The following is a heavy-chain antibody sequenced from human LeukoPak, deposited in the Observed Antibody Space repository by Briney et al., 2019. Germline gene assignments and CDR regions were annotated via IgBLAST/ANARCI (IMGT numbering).Heavy chain of an antibody. Sequence: PGGSLRLSCAASGFTFSSYSMNWVRQAPGKGLEWVSFISSSSYIYYADSVKGRFTISRDNAKNSLYLQMNSLRAEDTAVYYCAREGYYYGSGSYEDYWGQGTLVTVSS. J-gene: IGHJ4*02. CDR3: AREGYYYGSGSYEDY. CDR2: ISSSSYI. CDR1: GFTFSSYS. V-gene: IGHV3-21*01. D-gene: IGHD3-10*01.